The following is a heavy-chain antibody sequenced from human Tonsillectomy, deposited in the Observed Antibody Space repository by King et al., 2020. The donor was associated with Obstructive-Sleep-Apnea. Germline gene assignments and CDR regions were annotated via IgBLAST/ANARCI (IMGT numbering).Heavy chain of an antibody. Sequence: VQLVESGGGLVQPGGSLRLSCAASGFTFSNFAMSWVRQAPGKGLEWVSGLSGSGGSTYYADSVKGRFTISRDNSKNTLFLQMNSLRAEDTAVYYLAKDSSFSPILRYHFDYWGPGTLVTVSS. CDR2: LSGSGGST. CDR1: GFTFSNFA. D-gene: IGHD1-1*01. V-gene: IGHV3-23*04. CDR3: AKDSSFSPILRYHFDY. J-gene: IGHJ4*02.